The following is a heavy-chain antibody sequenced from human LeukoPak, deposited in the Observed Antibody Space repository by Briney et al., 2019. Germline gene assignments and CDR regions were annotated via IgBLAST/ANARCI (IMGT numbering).Heavy chain of an antibody. Sequence: SETLSLTCTVSGGSISSYYWSWIRQPPGKGLEWIGYIYYSGSTNYNPFLKSRVTISVDTSKNQFSLKLSSVTAADTAVYYCASYGRRTRGCSSTSCYFDYWGQGTLVTVSS. J-gene: IGHJ4*02. CDR1: GGSISSYY. CDR2: IYYSGST. V-gene: IGHV4-59*01. CDR3: ASYGRRTRGCSSTSCYFDY. D-gene: IGHD2-2*01.